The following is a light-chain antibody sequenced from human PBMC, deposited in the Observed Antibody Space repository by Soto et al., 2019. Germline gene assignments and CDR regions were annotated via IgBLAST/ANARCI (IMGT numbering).Light chain of an antibody. J-gene: IGLJ1*01. Sequence: QSALTQPASVSGSPGQSIAISCTGTSVEVGGFEYVSWYQQHPRKVPKLMIYDVNNRPSGVSNLFSGSKSCNTASLTISGLQAEDEADYFCSSYTSSNTYVFGTGTKVTVL. V-gene: IGLV2-14*03. CDR3: SSYTSSNTYV. CDR1: SVEVGGFEY. CDR2: DVN.